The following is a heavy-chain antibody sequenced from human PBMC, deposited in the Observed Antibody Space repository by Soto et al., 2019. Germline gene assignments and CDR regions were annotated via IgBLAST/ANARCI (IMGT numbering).Heavy chain of an antibody. V-gene: IGHV3-23*01. CDR1: GFTFSNYA. D-gene: IGHD6-25*01. Sequence: EVKLLESGGGLVQPGGSLRLSCAASGFTFSNYAMGWVRQAPGEGLEWVSAISGSGTTTYTADSVKGRFTISRDNSENTLYLHMNSLRAEDTAIYYCAKFFVETGGSSGWPWSFHYWGQGTLVTVSS. J-gene: IGHJ4*02. CDR3: AKFFVETGGSSGWPWSFHY. CDR2: ISGSGTTT.